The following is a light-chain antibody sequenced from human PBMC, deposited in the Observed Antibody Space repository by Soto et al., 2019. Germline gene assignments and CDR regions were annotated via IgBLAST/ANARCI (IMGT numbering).Light chain of an antibody. Sequence: QSALTQPASVSGSPGQSITISCTGTSSDLGGYNYVSWYQQHPGKAPKLMIYDVSNRPSGVSNRFSGSKSGNTASLTISGLQAEDEADYYCSSYTSSSTYVVFGGGTKLT. CDR1: SSDLGGYNY. J-gene: IGLJ2*01. CDR3: SSYTSSSTYVV. V-gene: IGLV2-14*01. CDR2: DVS.